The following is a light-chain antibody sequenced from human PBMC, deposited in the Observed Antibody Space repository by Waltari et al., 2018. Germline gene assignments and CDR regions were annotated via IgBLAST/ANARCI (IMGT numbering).Light chain of an antibody. CDR2: EVS. CDR1: DSDVGAYDF. CDR3: SSYTTSSAPGV. V-gene: IGLV2-14*01. Sequence: SVSGSPGQSITISCSGTDSDVGAYDFVSWYQQHPGKAPHLIIYEVSNRPSGISNRFSASKSGNTASLTISGLQAEDDADYYCSSYTTSSAPGVFGTGTRVTVL. J-gene: IGLJ1*01.